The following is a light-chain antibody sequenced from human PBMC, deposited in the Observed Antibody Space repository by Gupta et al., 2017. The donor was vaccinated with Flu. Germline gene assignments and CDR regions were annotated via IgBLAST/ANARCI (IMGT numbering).Light chain of an antibody. J-gene: IGKJ4*01. CDR2: AAS. V-gene: IGKV1-39*01. CDR3: QQSYSTLT. CDR1: QSISSY. Sequence: DSHMTQSPSSLSASVGDRVTITCRASQSISSYLNWYQQKPGKAPKLLIYAASRLQSGVPSRFSGSGSGTDFTLTISRLQPEDFATYYCQQSYSTLTFGGGTKVEIK.